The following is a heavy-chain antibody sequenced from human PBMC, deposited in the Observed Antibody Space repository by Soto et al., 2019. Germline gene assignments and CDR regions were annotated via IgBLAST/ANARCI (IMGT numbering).Heavy chain of an antibody. CDR3: ARGRGSIIVVVPAAELPYYYMDV. J-gene: IGHJ6*03. CDR2: IYYSGGT. CDR1: GGSISSYY. Sequence: SETLSLTCTVSGGSISSYYWSWIRQPPGKGLEWIGYIYYSGGTNYNPPLKSRVTISVYTSKNQFSLKLSSVTAADTAVYYCARGRGSIIVVVPAAELPYYYMDVWGKGTTVTVSS. V-gene: IGHV4-59*01. D-gene: IGHD2-2*01.